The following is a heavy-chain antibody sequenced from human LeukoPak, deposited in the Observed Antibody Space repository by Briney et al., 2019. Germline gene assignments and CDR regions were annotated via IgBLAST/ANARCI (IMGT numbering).Heavy chain of an antibody. V-gene: IGHV4-39*01. CDR3: ATSYGSNFY. CDR2: VYHSGTT. CDR1: GGSMIRTDYY. D-gene: IGHD6-19*01. J-gene: IGHJ4*02. Sequence: PSETRSLTCTVSGGSMIRTDYYWGWIRQPPGKGLEWIGSVYHSGTTYFNPSLENRVSVSVDTSRSQFSLRLSSVTAADTAVYYCATSYGSNFYWGQGTLVTVSS.